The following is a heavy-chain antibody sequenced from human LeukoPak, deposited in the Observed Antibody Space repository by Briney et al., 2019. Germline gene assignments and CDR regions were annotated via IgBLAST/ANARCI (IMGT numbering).Heavy chain of an antibody. CDR2: ITSPSNTI. D-gene: IGHD2-8*01. CDR3: TRVMGRHCFDS. J-gene: IGHJ5*01. CDR1: GFTLRSYS. Sequence: PGGSLRLSCAASGFTLRSYSMNWVRQAPGKGLEWVSYITSPSNTIYYADSVKGRFTISRDNAKNSLYLQMNSLRLEDTAVYYRTRVMGRHCFDSWGQGTLVTVSS. V-gene: IGHV3-48*01.